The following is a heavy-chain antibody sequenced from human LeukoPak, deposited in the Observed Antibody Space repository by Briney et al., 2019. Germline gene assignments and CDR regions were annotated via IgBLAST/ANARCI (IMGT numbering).Heavy chain of an antibody. D-gene: IGHD3-10*01. V-gene: IGHV3-30*18. CDR1: GFTFSSYG. Sequence: GGSLRLSCAASGFTFSSYGMHWVRQAPGKGLEWVAVISYDGSNKYYADSVKGRFTISRDNSKNTLYLQMNSLRAEDTAVYYCAKDAGAVWFGELFGPWGQGTLVTVSS. CDR3: AKDAGAVWFGELFGP. CDR2: ISYDGSNK. J-gene: IGHJ5*02.